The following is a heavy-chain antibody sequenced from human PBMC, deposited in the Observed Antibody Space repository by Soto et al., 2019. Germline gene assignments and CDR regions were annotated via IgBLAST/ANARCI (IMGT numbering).Heavy chain of an antibody. J-gene: IGHJ6*02. Sequence: SETLSLSCNVSGGSISSDYWSWIRQPPGKGLEWIGYIYYSGSTNYNPSLKSRVTISVDTSKNQFSLKLSSVTAADTAVYYCARIYGSGSYYHYYYYGMDVWGQGTTVT. CDR1: GGSISSDY. CDR3: ARIYGSGSYYHYYYYGMDV. D-gene: IGHD3-10*01. CDR2: IYYSGST. V-gene: IGHV4-59*01.